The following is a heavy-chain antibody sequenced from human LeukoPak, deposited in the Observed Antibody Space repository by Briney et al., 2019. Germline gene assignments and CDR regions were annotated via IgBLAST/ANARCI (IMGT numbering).Heavy chain of an antibody. V-gene: IGHV3-53*01. J-gene: IGHJ4*02. CDR3: ARAQWARRYFDY. D-gene: IGHD2-8*01. Sequence: PGGSLRLSCAASGFTVSSNYMSWVRQAPWKGLEWVSVIYSGGSTYYADSVKGRFTISRDNSKNTLYLQMNSLRAEDTAVYYCARAQWARRYFDYRGQGTLVTVSS. CDR1: GFTVSSNY. CDR2: IYSGGST.